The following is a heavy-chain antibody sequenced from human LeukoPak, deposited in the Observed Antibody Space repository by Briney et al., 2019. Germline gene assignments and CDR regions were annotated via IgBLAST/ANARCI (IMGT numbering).Heavy chain of an antibody. D-gene: IGHD2-15*01. CDR3: ARGHSKKGASIVVVVAANGMDV. Sequence: ASVKVSCKASGYTFTSYDINWVRQATGQGLEWMGWMNPNSGNTGYAQKFQGRVTMTRNTSISTAYMELSSLRSEDTAVYYCARGHSKKGASIVVVVAANGMDVWGQGTTVTVSS. V-gene: IGHV1-8*01. CDR1: GYTFTSYD. CDR2: MNPNSGNT. J-gene: IGHJ6*02.